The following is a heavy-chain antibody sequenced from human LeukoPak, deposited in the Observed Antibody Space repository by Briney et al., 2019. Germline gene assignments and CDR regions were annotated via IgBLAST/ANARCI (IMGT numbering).Heavy chain of an antibody. CDR2: IYYSGST. J-gene: IGHJ3*02. V-gene: IGHV4-59*01. Sequence: SETLSLTCTVSGGSISTYHWSWIRQPPGKGLEWIGYIYYSGSTNYNPSLKSRVTISVDTSKNQFSLKLSSVTAADTAVYYCARDAAGYDFWSGYHPYAFDIWGQGTMVTVSS. CDR3: ARDAAGYDFWSGYHPYAFDI. D-gene: IGHD3-3*01. CDR1: GGSISTYH.